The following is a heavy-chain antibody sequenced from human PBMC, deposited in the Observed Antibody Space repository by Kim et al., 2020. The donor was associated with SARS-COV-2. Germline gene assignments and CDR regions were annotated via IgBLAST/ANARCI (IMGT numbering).Heavy chain of an antibody. CDR2: MNPSSGNT. CDR3: ARAPMVRGVIIGGRRLPGDYGMDV. V-gene: IGHV1-8*01. Sequence: ASVKVSCKASGYTFTSYDINWVRQATGQGLEWMGWMNPSSGNTGYAQKFQGRVTMTRNTSISTAYMELSSLRSEDTAVYYCARAPMVRGVIIGGRRLPGDYGMDVWGQGTTVTVSS. D-gene: IGHD3-10*01. J-gene: IGHJ6*02. CDR1: GYTFTSYD.